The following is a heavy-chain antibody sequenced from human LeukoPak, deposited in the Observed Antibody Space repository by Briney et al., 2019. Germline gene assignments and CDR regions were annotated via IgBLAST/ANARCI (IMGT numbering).Heavy chain of an antibody. Sequence: ESGPALVKPTQTLTLTCTFSGFSLSSSGMCVSWIRQPPGKALEWLARIDWDDDKHYSTSLKTRLTISKDTSKNQVVLTMTNMDPVDTATYYCARISTSSGWVDAFDIWGQGTMVTVSS. CDR3: ARISTSSGWVDAFDI. J-gene: IGHJ3*02. V-gene: IGHV2-70*11. CDR2: IDWDDDK. D-gene: IGHD6-19*01. CDR1: GFSLSSSGMC.